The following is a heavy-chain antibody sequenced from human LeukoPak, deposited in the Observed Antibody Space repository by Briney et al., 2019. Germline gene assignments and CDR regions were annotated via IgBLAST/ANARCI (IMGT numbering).Heavy chain of an antibody. CDR3: ALLIPPKRIVGTTETAFDL. Sequence: ASVKASCKTSGYDFGDYDVSWVRQAPGRGLEWMGLINPFNGEATYAERIQGRVSMTRDTTTKTAYMDLRGLRFDDTAIYYCALLIPPKRIVGTTETAFDLWGQGTMVTVSP. D-gene: IGHD1-26*01. J-gene: IGHJ3*01. V-gene: IGHV1-18*01. CDR2: INPFNGEA. CDR1: GYDFGDYD.